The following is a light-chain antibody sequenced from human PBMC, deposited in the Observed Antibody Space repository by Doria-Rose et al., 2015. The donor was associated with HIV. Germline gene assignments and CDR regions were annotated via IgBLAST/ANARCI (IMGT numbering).Light chain of an antibody. CDR1: SSTIGNNY. Sequence: QSVVTHPHSVSAAPGQKVTLSCSGSSSTIGNNYVSWYQPLPGTAPKLLIYKNDKRPSGIPDRFSGSKSGTSATLGITGLQTGDEADYYCGTWDTSLSTGGVFGTGTKVTVL. CDR2: KND. V-gene: IGLV1-51*02. J-gene: IGLJ1*01. CDR3: GTWDTSLSTGGV.